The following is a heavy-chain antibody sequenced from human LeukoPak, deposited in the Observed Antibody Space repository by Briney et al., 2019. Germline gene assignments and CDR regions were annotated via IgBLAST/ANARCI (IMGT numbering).Heavy chain of an antibody. CDR2: IYPDDSDT. Sequence: GESLKISCKTSGYTFTNFWIAWVRQMPGKGLEWLGAIYPDDSDTRYSPSLQGQVIISADKSISTAYLQWNSLKASDTAIYYCARFQASEFRGFDHWGQGTLITVSS. V-gene: IGHV5-51*01. CDR1: GYTFTNFW. D-gene: IGHD3-10*01. J-gene: IGHJ4*02. CDR3: ARFQASEFRGFDH.